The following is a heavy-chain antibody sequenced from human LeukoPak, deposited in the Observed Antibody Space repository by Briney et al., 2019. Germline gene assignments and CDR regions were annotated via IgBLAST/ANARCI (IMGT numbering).Heavy chain of an antibody. D-gene: IGHD3-22*01. CDR3: AKGLLVVSLVDS. V-gene: IGHV3-23*01. CDR1: GFTFSNYA. Sequence: GGSLRLSCAASGFTFSNYAMAWVRQGPGKGLEWVSGISGNGGYTYYADSVKGRFTISRDNSKNTLYLQMNSLRAEDTAVYYCAKGLLVVSLVDSWGQGILVTVSS. J-gene: IGHJ4*02. CDR2: ISGNGGYT.